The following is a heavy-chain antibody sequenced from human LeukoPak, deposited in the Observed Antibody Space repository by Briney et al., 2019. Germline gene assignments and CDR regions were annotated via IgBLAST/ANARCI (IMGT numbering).Heavy chain of an antibody. J-gene: IGHJ4*02. CDR2: IIPIFGTA. Sequence: ASVKVSCKASGGTFSSYAISWVRQAPGQGLEWMGGIIPIFGTANYAQKFQGRVTITADESTSTAYMELSSLRSEDTAVYYCAVGYSSGWYFDWGQGTLVPVPS. CDR1: GGTFSSYA. D-gene: IGHD6-19*01. CDR3: AVGYSSGWYFD. V-gene: IGHV1-69*13.